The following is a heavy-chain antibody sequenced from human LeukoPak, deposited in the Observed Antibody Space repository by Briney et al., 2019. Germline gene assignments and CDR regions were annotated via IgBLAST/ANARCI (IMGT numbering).Heavy chain of an antibody. CDR3: ARGEDYGGKSRWFDP. V-gene: IGHV4-34*01. CDR2: INHSGST. CDR1: GGSFSGYD. Sequence: SETLSLTCAVYGGSFSGYDWSWIRQPPGKGLEWIGEINHSGSTNYNPSLTSRVTISVGTSKNQFSLKLSSLTAADTAVYYCARGEDYGGKSRWFDPWGQGTLVTVSS. D-gene: IGHD4-23*01. J-gene: IGHJ5*02.